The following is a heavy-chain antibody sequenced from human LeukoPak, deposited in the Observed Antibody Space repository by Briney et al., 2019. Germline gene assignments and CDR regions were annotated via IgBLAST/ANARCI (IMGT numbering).Heavy chain of an antibody. Sequence: PSQTLSLTCGISGDSVSSNSATWNWIRQSPSRGLEWLGRTYYRSKWSNDYAVPVKSRITINPDTSKNQFSLQLNSVTPEDTAVYYCARGIADSTGYYYVDYWGQGTLVAVSS. CDR2: TYYRSKWSN. D-gene: IGHD3-22*01. CDR3: ARGIADSTGYYYVDY. J-gene: IGHJ4*02. V-gene: IGHV6-1*01. CDR1: GDSVSSNSAT.